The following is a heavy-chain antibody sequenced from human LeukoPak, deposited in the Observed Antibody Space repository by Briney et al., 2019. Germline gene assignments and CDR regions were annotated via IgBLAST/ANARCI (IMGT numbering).Heavy chain of an antibody. CDR2: INHNSGGT. Sequence: GASVKVSCKASGYTFTGYYMHWVRQAPGQGLEWMGWINHNSGGTNYAQKFQGRVTMARDTSISTAYMELSRLRSDDMAVYYCARDLISRWGYYYYGMDVWGQGTTVTVSS. D-gene: IGHD1-26*01. CDR3: ARDLISRWGYYYYGMDV. J-gene: IGHJ6*02. V-gene: IGHV1-2*02. CDR1: GYTFTGYY.